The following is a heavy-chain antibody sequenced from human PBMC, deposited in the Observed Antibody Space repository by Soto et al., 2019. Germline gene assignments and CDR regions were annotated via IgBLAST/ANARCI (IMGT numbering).Heavy chain of an antibody. CDR1: GGTFSSYA. CDR3: ARTVTGDSFIFDY. J-gene: IGHJ4*02. Sequence: SVKVSCKASGGTFSSYAISWVRQAPGQGLEWMGGIIPIFGTANYAQKFQGRVTITADESTSTAYMELSSLRSEDTAVYYCARTVTGDSFIFDYLGQGTLVTGSS. D-gene: IGHD7-27*01. CDR2: IIPIFGTA. V-gene: IGHV1-69*13.